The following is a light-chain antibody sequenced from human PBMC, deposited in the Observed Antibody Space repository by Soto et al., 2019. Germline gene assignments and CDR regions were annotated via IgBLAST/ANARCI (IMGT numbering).Light chain of an antibody. J-gene: IGKJ2*01. V-gene: IGKV3-15*01. CDR1: QSVSSN. CDR3: QQYNNWLMYT. CDR2: GAS. Sequence: EIVMTQSPATLSVSPGERATLSCRASQSVSSNLAWYQQKPGQAPRLLIYGASTRATGIPARFSGSGSGTEFTLTISSLQSEDFAVYYCQQYNNWLMYTFGQGPRWISN.